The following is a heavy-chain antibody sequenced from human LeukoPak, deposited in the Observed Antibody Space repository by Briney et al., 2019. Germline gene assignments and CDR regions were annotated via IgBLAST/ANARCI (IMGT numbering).Heavy chain of an antibody. CDR1: GFTFSSYA. V-gene: IGHV3-23*01. J-gene: IGHJ4*02. CDR2: ISGSGGST. Sequence: GGSLRLSCAASGFTFSSYAMSWVRQAPGKGLGWVSAISGSGGSTYYADSVKGRFTISRDNSKNTLYLQMNSLRAEDTAVYYCAKDLDSSGYYLTFDYWGQGTLVTVSS. D-gene: IGHD3-22*01. CDR3: AKDLDSSGYYLTFDY.